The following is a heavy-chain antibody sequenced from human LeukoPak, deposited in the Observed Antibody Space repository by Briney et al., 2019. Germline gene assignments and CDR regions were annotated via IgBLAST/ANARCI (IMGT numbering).Heavy chain of an antibody. J-gene: IGHJ4*02. CDR1: GFTFSSYS. CDR3: ARDQDTAMANHFDY. CDR2: ISSSSSYI. Sequence: GGSLRLSCAASGFTFSSYSMNWVRQAPGKGLEWVSSISSSSSYIYYADSVKGRFTISRDNAKNSLYLQMNSLRAEDTAVYYCARDQDTAMANHFDYWGQGTLVTVSS. V-gene: IGHV3-21*04. D-gene: IGHD5-18*01.